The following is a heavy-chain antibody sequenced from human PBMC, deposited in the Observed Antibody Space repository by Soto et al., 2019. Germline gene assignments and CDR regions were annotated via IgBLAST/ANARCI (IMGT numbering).Heavy chain of an antibody. Sequence: ASVKVSCKASGYTFTSYDINWVRQATGQGLEWMGWMNPNSGNTGYAQKFQGRVTITRNTSISTAYMELSSLRSEDTAAYSCAGVQFGSYHRHYYGMDVWGQGTTVTVSS. CDR1: GYTFTSYD. V-gene: IGHV1-8*01. CDR3: AGVQFGSYHRHYYGMDV. CDR2: MNPNSGNT. D-gene: IGHD1-26*01. J-gene: IGHJ6*02.